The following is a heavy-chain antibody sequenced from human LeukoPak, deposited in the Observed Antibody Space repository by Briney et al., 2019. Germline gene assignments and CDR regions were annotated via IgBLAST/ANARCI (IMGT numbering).Heavy chain of an antibody. CDR2: ISWNSGSI. Sequence: GGSLSLSCAASGFTFDDYAMHWVRQAPGKGLEWVSGISWNSGSIGYADSVKGRFTISRDNAKNSLYLQMNSLRAEDTALYYCAKGYSSGWYSYFQHWGQGTLVTVSS. CDR1: GFTFDDYA. J-gene: IGHJ1*01. V-gene: IGHV3-9*01. D-gene: IGHD6-19*01. CDR3: AKGYSSGWYSYFQH.